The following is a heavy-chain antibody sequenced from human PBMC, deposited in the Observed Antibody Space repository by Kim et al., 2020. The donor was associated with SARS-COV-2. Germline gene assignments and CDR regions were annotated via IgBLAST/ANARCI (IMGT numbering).Heavy chain of an antibody. CDR2: ISYSGTS. CDR1: GDSISSSSYY. J-gene: IGHJ5*02. V-gene: IGHV4-39*07. D-gene: IGHD1-1*01. Sequence: SETLCLTCTVSGDSISSSSYYWGWIRQPPGKGLEWIASISYSGTSYYSPSLKSRVTISVDTSKNHFSLKLSSVTAADTAVYYCGVLVTFYNWIYPWGQGT. CDR3: GVLVTFYNWIYP.